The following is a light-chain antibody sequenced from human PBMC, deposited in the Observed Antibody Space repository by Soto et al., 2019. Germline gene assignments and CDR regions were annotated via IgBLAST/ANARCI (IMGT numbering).Light chain of an antibody. CDR3: CSYTSSSTPVV. V-gene: IGLV2-14*03. CDR1: SSDVGGYNY. J-gene: IGLJ2*01. Sequence: QSALTQPASVSGSPGQSITISCTGTSSDVGGYNYVSWYQQHPGKAPKLMIYDVSNRPSGVSNRFPGSKSGNTASLTISGLQAEDEADYYCCSYTSSSTPVVFGGGTKVTVL. CDR2: DVS.